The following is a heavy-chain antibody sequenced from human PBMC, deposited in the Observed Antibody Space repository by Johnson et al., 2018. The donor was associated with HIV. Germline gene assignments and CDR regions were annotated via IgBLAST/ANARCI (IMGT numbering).Heavy chain of an antibody. V-gene: IGHV3-33*05. CDR2: ISDDGCNK. CDR1: GFTFSSYG. Sequence: QVQLVESGGGVVQPGRPLRLSCAASGFTFSSYGMHWVRQDPGKGLEWMTIISDDGCNKNYADSVKGRFTVSRDISKNTLYLQTNSLRAEDTAVYYCALEAVRSTDAFDIWGQGTMVTVSS. D-gene: IGHD3-10*01. J-gene: IGHJ3*02. CDR3: ALEAVRSTDAFDI.